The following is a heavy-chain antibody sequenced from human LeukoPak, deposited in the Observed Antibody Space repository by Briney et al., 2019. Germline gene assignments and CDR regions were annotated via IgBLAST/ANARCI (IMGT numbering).Heavy chain of an antibody. D-gene: IGHD2-2*01. CDR1: GYTFTGYY. CDR3: AREKVRQSGMDV. V-gene: IGHV1-2*06. Sequence: ASVKVSCKASGYTFTGYYMHWVRQAPGQGLEWMGRINPNSGGTNYAQKFQGRVTMTRDTSISTAYMELSRLRSDDTAVYYCAREKVRQSGMDVWGQGTAVTVSS. CDR2: INPNSGGT. J-gene: IGHJ6*02.